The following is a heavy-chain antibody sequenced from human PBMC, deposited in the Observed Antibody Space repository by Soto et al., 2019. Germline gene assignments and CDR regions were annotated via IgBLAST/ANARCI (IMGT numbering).Heavy chain of an antibody. Sequence: ASVKVSCKASGYTFTDYYIHWVRQAPGQGLECMAWINPNSGGADYAQKFQGRVTLTRDTSISTAYMELTRLRPEDTALYFCATWHLREHAYDIWGQGTMVTVSS. J-gene: IGHJ3*02. CDR1: GYTFTDYY. CDR3: ATWHLREHAYDI. D-gene: IGHD5-12*01. CDR2: INPNSGGA. V-gene: IGHV1-2*02.